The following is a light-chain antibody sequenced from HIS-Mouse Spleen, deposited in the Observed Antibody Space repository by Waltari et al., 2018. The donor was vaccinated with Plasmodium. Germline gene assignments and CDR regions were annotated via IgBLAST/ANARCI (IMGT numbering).Light chain of an antibody. Sequence: SYELTQPPSVSVSPGQTASITCSGDKLGDKYACWYQQKPGQSPVLVIYQDSKRPSGIRERFSGANTGNAATLTISGNHAMDEADYYCQGWDSSTVVFGGGTKLTVL. J-gene: IGLJ2*01. V-gene: IGLV3-1*01. CDR2: QDS. CDR3: QGWDSSTVV. CDR1: KLGDKY.